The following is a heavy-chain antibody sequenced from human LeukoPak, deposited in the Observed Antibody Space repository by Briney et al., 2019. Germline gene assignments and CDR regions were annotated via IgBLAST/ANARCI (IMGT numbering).Heavy chain of an antibody. CDR3: ARVSLSGYYDSSGYLYAFDI. V-gene: IGHV4-61*02. CDR2: IYTSGST. CDR1: GGSISSGSYY. J-gene: IGHJ3*02. Sequence: SETPSLTCTVSGGSISSGSYYWSWIRQPAGKGLEWIGRIYTSGSTNYNPSLKSRVTISVDTSKNQFSLKLSSVTAADTAVYYCARVSLSGYYDSSGYLYAFDIWGQGTMVTVSS. D-gene: IGHD3-22*01.